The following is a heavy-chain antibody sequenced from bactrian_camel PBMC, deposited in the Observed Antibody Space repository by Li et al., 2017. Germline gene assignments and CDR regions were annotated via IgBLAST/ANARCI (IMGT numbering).Heavy chain of an antibody. CDR3: AAKSPGGGWYSPGSYNY. J-gene: IGHJ4*01. CDR1: GLTYTTYC. CDR2: IDDTGRT. V-gene: IGHV3S55*01. Sequence: HVQLVESGGGSVQAGRSLRLACRASGLTYTTYCMGWFRQAEGEEREGLAHIDDTGRTMYAAAVEGRFTISKDDANDTTFLQMNSLMPEDSAMYYCAAKSPGGGWYSPGSYNYWGQGTQVTVS. D-gene: IGHD6*01.